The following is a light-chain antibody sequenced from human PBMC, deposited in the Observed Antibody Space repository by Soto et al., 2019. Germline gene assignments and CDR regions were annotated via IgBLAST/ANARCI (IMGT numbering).Light chain of an antibody. Sequence: DIQMIQSPSSLSAFVGDKITITCRASQGIANYLAWYQHKPGMVPKLLIYTASTLQSGVPSRFSGSGSGTEFTLSISSLQPEDVATYYCQKYNSAPWTFGQGTKVEIK. V-gene: IGKV1-27*01. J-gene: IGKJ1*01. CDR3: QKYNSAPWT. CDR1: QGIANY. CDR2: TAS.